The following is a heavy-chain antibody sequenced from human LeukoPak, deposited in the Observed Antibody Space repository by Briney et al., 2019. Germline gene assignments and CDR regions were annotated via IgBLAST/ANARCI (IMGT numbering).Heavy chain of an antibody. CDR1: GGSVSSGSYY. D-gene: IGHD6-13*01. Sequence: PSETLSLTCTVSGGSVSSGSYYWSWIRQPPGKGLEWIGYIYYSASTNYNPSLKSRVTISVDTSNNQFSLKLSSVTAADTAVYYCARRGYSQYNWFDPWGQGTLVTVSS. CDR2: IYYSAST. V-gene: IGHV4-61*01. CDR3: ARRGYSQYNWFDP. J-gene: IGHJ5*02.